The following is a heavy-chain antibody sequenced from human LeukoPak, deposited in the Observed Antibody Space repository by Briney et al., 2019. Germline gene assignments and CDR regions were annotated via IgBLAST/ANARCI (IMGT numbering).Heavy chain of an antibody. CDR3: ARGGSTIFGALFDY. Sequence: GGSLRLSCAASGFTFRAYAMHWVRQAPGKGLEWLAVISNDGTIQYYADSVKGRFTISRDNSRNIMNLQTDSLRPEDMAIYYCARGGSTIFGALFDYWGQGALVTVSS. V-gene: IGHV3-30*04. CDR2: ISNDGTIQ. D-gene: IGHD3-3*01. CDR1: GFTFRAYA. J-gene: IGHJ4*02.